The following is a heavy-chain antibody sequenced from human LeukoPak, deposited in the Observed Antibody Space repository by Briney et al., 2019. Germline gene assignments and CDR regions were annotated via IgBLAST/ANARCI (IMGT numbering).Heavy chain of an antibody. CDR2: IYYSGST. CDR1: GGSISSYY. CDR3: ARHGWDYYGNYTYYFDY. J-gene: IGHJ4*02. V-gene: IGHV4-59*08. D-gene: IGHD4-11*01. Sequence: PSETLSLTCTVSGGSISSYYWSWIRQPPGKGLEWIGYIYYSGSTNYNPSLKSRVTISVDTSKNQFSLKLSSVTAADTAVYYCARHGWDYYGNYTYYFDYWGQGTLVTVSS.